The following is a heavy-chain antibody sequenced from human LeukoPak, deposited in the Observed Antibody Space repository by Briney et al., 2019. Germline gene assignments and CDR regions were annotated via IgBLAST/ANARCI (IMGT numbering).Heavy chain of an antibody. CDR3: ARLAIDQYYYYYGMDV. Sequence: SQTLSLTCAVSGGSISSGGYSWSWLRQPPGKGLEWIVYIYHSGSTYYNPSLKSRVTISVDRSKNQFSLKLSSVTAADTAVYYCARLAIDQYYYYYGMDVWGQGTTVTVSS. V-gene: IGHV4-30-2*01. CDR1: GGSISSGGYS. CDR2: IYHSGST. J-gene: IGHJ6*02.